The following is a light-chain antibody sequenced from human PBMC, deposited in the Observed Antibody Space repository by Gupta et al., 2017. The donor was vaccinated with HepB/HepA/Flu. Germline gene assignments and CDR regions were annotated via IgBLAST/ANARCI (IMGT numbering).Light chain of an antibody. V-gene: IGLV2-14*03. CDR3: SSYTSSSTWL. CDR2: DVS. J-gene: IGLJ3*02. Sequence: SALTQPASVSGSPGPSITLPCTGTSSDVGANDYACWYQQPPGKAPKLIIYDVSSRPPGVANRFSGSKSGDTASLTISGLQVEDEADYYCSSYTSSSTWLFGGGTRLTVL. CDR1: SSDVGANDY.